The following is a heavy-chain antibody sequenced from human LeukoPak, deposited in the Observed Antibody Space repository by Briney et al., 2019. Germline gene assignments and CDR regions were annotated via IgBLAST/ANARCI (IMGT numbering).Heavy chain of an antibody. V-gene: IGHV3-74*01. CDR2: INSDGSST. CDR3: AKGAYSYGSKYYCYMDV. CDR1: GFTFSSYW. Sequence: GGSLRLSCAASGFTFSSYWMHWVRQAPGKGLVWVSRINSDGSSTSYADSVKGRFTISRDNSKNSLYLQMNSLRAEDTALYYCAKGAYSYGSKYYCYMDVWGKGTTVTVSS. D-gene: IGHD5-18*01. J-gene: IGHJ6*03.